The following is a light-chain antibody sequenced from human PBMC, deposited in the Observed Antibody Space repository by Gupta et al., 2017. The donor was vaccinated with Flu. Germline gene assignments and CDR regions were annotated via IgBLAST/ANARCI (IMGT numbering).Light chain of an antibody. CDR1: SSDVGGHNY. CDR3: TSYVGTNNLGV. J-gene: IGLJ1*01. V-gene: IGLV2-8*01. CDR2: EVT. Sequence: QSALTQPPSASGSPGQSVPISCTGTSSDVGGHNYVSWYQHHPGKAPRLMIYEVTKRPSGVPDRFSCFKSGNTASLTVFGLQPEDEAESYCTSYVGTNNLGVFGTGTKVTVL.